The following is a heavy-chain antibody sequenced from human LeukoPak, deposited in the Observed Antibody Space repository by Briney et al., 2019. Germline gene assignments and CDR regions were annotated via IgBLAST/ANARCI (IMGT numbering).Heavy chain of an antibody. CDR1: GGSISSYY. Sequence: SEPLSLTCTVWGGSISSYYWSWLRQPPGKGRGGIGYIYTSGSTNYNPSLKRRVTISVDKSKKQFSPKNSPATAADTAVYYCATTVYYYDSSGYRHDWYFDLWGRGTLVTVSS. J-gene: IGHJ2*01. CDR2: IYTSGST. CDR3: ATTVYYYDSSGYRHDWYFDL. V-gene: IGHV4-4*08. D-gene: IGHD3-22*01.